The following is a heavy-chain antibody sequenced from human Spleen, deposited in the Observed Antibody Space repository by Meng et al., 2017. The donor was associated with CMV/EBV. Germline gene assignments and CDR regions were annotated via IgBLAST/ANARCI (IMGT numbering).Heavy chain of an antibody. CDR1: GYY. CDR2: INNSGST. J-gene: IGHJ4*02. Sequence: GYYWTWIRQPPGKGLEWIGEINNSGSTNYNSSLKSRVTISVDTSKNQFSLKVSAVTAADTAVYFCARSLGYCSTASCPPGGKGPIDYWGPGTLVTVSS. CDR3: ARSLGYCSTASCPPGGKGPIDY. D-gene: IGHD2-2*01. V-gene: IGHV4-34*01.